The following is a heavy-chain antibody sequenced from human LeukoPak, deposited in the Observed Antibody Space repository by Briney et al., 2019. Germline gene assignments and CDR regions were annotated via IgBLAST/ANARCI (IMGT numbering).Heavy chain of an antibody. CDR1: GGSISSYY. Sequence: SETLSLTCTVSGGSISSYYWTWIRQPPGKGLEWIGYIYYSGSTNYNPSLKSRVTISVDTSKNQFSLKLSSVTAADTAVYYCARVGYSSGYYYDYWGQGTLVTVSS. J-gene: IGHJ4*02. CDR2: IYYSGST. V-gene: IGHV4-59*01. D-gene: IGHD3-22*01. CDR3: ARVGYSSGYYYDY.